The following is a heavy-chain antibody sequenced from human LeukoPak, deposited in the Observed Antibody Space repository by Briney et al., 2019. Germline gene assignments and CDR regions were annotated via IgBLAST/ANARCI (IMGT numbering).Heavy chain of an antibody. J-gene: IGHJ6*03. CDR2: IWHDGYTR. D-gene: IGHD3-10*01. CDR1: GFTFSSYA. Sequence: PGGSLRLSCAASGFTFSSYAMHWVRQAPGKGLEWVAVIWHDGYTRYYAVPVKGRFTISRDTSNNTLYLQMSSLRAEDTAVYYCARDGFVTNTYYYYYMDVWGRGTTVTVSS. CDR3: ARDGFVTNTYYYYYMDV. V-gene: IGHV3-33*01.